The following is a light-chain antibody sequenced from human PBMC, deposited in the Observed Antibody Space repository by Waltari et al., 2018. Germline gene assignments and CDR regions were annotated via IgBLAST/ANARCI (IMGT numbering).Light chain of an antibody. CDR2: AAS. CDR1: KSVVSY. CDR3: QQSFSVPWT. V-gene: IGKV1-39*01. J-gene: IGKJ1*01. Sequence: DIQMTRSPSSLSASIGDRVTITCRESKSVVSYLNWYQQKPGKVPKLLSFAASSLQSGVPSRFSGSGSGTDFTLTIRSLTSEDFATYDCQQSFSVPWTFGQGSKVEIK.